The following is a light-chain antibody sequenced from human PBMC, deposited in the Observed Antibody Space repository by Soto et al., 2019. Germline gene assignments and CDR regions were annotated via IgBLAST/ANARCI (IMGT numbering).Light chain of an antibody. V-gene: IGKV3D-20*02. J-gene: IGKJ5*01. CDR1: QTVSSNY. CDR3: QQSYNIPPT. Sequence: EIILTHSPDTLSLSPGDRATLSCRASQTVSSNYLAWCQQRPGQAPRLLIYDISSRATGIPDRFSGSVSGTDFTLTITSLQPEDFAIYFCQQSYNIPPTFGQGTRLEIK. CDR2: DIS.